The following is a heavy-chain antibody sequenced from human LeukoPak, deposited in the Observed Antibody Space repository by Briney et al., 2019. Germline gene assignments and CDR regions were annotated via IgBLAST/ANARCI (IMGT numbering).Heavy chain of an antibody. CDR2: IYPGDFRI. Sequence: GESLKISCQGFGYSFTSYWIGWVRQRPGKGMEWMGVIYPGDFRIRYNPSFQGQVTISVDKSINTAYLQWVSLRASDSAMYYCACRDLTSTWSFPWGQGTMVTVSS. D-gene: IGHD6-13*01. CDR3: ACRDLTSTWSFP. CDR1: GYSFTSYW. V-gene: IGHV5-51*01. J-gene: IGHJ5*02.